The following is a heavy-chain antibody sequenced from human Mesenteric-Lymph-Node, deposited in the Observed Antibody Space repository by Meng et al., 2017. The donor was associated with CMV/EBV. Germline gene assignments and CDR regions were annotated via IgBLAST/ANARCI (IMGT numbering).Heavy chain of an antibody. D-gene: IGHD1-26*01. V-gene: IGHV4-39*07. CDR2: VHYTGST. CDR1: GASISGNRFY. Sequence: GSLRLSCFVSGASISGNRFYWGWIRQPPGKGLEWIGSVHYTGSTHYNPSLRSRVTISVDTSKNQFSLNVSSVTAADMGIYYCAKDGPWEGPPHDAFDIWGQGTRVTVSS. J-gene: IGHJ3*02. CDR3: AKDGPWEGPPHDAFDI.